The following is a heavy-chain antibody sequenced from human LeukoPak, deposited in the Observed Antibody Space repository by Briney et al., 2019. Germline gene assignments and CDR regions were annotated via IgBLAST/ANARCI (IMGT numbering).Heavy chain of an antibody. CDR2: IFGSGGSA. V-gene: IGHV3-23*01. Sequence: GGSLGLSCTASGFTFNNYAMYWVRQAPRKGLEWVAGIFGSGGSARYADSVKVRFTLSRDNSKNKVYLQMDSLRGEDTALYYCTKTTTGYSSGQYPGWPADHWGQGALVTVSS. D-gene: IGHD3-22*01. CDR3: TKTTTGYSSGQYPGWPADH. J-gene: IGHJ4*02. CDR1: GFTFNNYA.